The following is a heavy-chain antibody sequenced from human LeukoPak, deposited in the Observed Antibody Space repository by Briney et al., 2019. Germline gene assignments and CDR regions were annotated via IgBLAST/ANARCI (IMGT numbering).Heavy chain of an antibody. D-gene: IGHD6-19*01. V-gene: IGHV3-11*05. CDR3: ARDFKAVAGTSHEVFDY. CDR2: ISSSSSYT. Sequence: KPGGSLRLSCAASGFTFSDYYMSWIRQAPGKGLEWVSFISSSSSYTNYADSVKGRFTISRDNAKNSLYLQVNSLRAEDTAVYYCARDFKAVAGTSHEVFDYWGQGTPVTVSS. CDR1: GFTFSDYY. J-gene: IGHJ4*02.